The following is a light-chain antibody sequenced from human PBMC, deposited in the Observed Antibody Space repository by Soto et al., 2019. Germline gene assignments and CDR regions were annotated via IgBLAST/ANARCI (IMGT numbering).Light chain of an antibody. V-gene: IGKV1-5*01. CDR3: QQYNSYPYT. CDR2: DAS. Sequence: DIQMTQSPSTLSASVGDRVTITCRASQSISSWLAWYQQKPGKAPKLLIYDASSLESGVPSRFSVSGSGTEFTLTISSLQPDDFATYYGQQYNSYPYTFVQGTKLEIK. CDR1: QSISSW. J-gene: IGKJ2*01.